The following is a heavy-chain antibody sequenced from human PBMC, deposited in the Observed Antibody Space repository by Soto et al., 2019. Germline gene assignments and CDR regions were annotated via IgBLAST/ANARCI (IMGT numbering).Heavy chain of an antibody. D-gene: IGHD1-26*01. J-gene: IGHJ3*02. CDR1: GYTFTSYY. CDR2: INPSGGST. Sequence: QVQLVQSGAEVKKPGASVKVSCKASGYTFTSYYMHWVRQAPGQGLEWMGIINPSGGSTSYAQKFQGRVTMTRDTSTSTVYMELSSLRSEDTAVYYCARDLRELLPGDDAFDIWGQGTMVTVSS. CDR3: ARDLRELLPGDDAFDI. V-gene: IGHV1-46*01.